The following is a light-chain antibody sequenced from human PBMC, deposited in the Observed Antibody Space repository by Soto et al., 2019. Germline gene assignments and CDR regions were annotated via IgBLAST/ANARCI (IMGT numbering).Light chain of an antibody. CDR1: QSVSSSS. J-gene: IGKJ2*01. Sequence: EIVLTQSPGTLSLSPGERATLSCRASQSVSSSSLAWYQQKPGHAPRLLIYGASSRATGIPDRFSGSGSGTDFTLTISRLEPEDFAVYYCQQYGSSPPMYTFGQGTKLEIK. V-gene: IGKV3-20*01. CDR2: GAS. CDR3: QQYGSSPPMYT.